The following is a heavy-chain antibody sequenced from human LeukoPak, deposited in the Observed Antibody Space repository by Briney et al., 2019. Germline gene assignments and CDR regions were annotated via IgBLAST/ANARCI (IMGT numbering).Heavy chain of an antibody. Sequence: ASVKASCKASGYTFTGYYMHWVRQAPGQGLEWMGWINPNSGGTNYAQKFQGRVTMTRDTSISTAYMELSRLRSDDTAVYYCAREDYYDSSGYYSWFDPWGQGTLVTVSS. D-gene: IGHD3-22*01. J-gene: IGHJ5*02. CDR1: GYTFTGYY. CDR3: AREDYYDSSGYYSWFDP. V-gene: IGHV1-2*02. CDR2: INPNSGGT.